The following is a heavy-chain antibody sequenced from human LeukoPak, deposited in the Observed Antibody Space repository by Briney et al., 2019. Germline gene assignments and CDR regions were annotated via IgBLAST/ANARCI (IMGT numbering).Heavy chain of an antibody. Sequence: GGSLRLSCAASGFTFDNYGINWVRQAPGKGLEWVSRIHWNGGRKGYADSVKGRFTISRDNSKNTLYLQMNSLRAEDTAVYYCARRAGAYSHPYDYWGQGTLVTVSS. V-gene: IGHV3-20*04. J-gene: IGHJ4*02. D-gene: IGHD4/OR15-4a*01. CDR1: GFTFDNYG. CDR2: IHWNGGRK. CDR3: ARRAGAYSHPYDY.